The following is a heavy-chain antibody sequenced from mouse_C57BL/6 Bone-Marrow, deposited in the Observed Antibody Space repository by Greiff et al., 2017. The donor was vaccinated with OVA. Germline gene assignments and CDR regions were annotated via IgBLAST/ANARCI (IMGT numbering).Heavy chain of an antibody. V-gene: IGHV14-4*01. CDR3: TAITTVVEGY. D-gene: IGHD1-1*01. Sequence: EVQLPHSVAELVSPGASVQLSCTSSCFNIHVAFMHLVKPRPEPVLAWIGWIDPENGDTEYASKFQGKATITADTSSNTAYLQLSSLTSEDTAVYYCTAITTVVEGYWGQGTSVTVSS. J-gene: IGHJ4*01. CDR2: IDPENGDT. CDR1: CFNIHVAF.